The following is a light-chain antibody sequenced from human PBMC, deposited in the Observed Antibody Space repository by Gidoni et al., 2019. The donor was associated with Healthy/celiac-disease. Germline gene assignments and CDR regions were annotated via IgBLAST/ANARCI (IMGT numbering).Light chain of an antibody. J-gene: IGKJ2*03. CDR2: DAA. CDR3: QQRSNWLYS. Sequence: EIVLTQSPATLSSSPGERSTLYCRASQSVSSYVAWYQQKPGQAPRLLIYDAASRATGIPARFSGRGSGTVFTLTSSSLEPEDFAVYYWQQRSNWLYSFGQGTKLEIK. CDR1: QSVSSY. V-gene: IGKV3-11*01.